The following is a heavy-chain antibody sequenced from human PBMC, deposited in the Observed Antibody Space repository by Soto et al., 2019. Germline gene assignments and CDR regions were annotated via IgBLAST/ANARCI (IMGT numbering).Heavy chain of an antibody. V-gene: IGHV3-21*01. J-gene: IGHJ3*02. CDR3: ARDIQSYYSSSSVWYAFDI. CDR2: ISSSSSYI. D-gene: IGHD6-6*01. CDR1: GFTFSSYS. Sequence: GGSLRLSCAASGFTFSSYSMNWVRQAPGKGLEWVSSISSSSSYIYYADSVKGRFTISRDNAKNSLYLQMNSLRAEDTAVYYCARDIQSYYSSSSVWYAFDIWGQGTMVTVSS.